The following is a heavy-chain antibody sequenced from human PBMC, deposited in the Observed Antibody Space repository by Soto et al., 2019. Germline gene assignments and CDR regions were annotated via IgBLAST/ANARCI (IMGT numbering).Heavy chain of an antibody. Sequence: PGWSLRLSCAASGFTVSSNYMSWVRQAPGKGLGWVSVIYSGGSTYYADSVKGRFTISRDNSKNTLYLQMNSLRAEDTAVYYCARRTEQKLAHYYYYGMDVWGQGTAVTVSS. J-gene: IGHJ6*02. CDR3: ARRTEQKLAHYYYYGMDV. CDR2: IYSGGST. D-gene: IGHD6-13*01. CDR1: GFTVSSNY. V-gene: IGHV3-53*01.